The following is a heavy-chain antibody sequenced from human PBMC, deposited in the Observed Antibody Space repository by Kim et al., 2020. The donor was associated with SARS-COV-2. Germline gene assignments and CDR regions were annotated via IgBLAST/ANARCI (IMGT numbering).Heavy chain of an antibody. Sequence: SVKVSCKASGGTFSSYAISWVRQAPGQGLEWMGRIIPILGIANYAQKFQGRVTITADKSTSTAYMELSSLRSEDTAVYYCARDALPDIAARLDYYYYMDVWGKGTTVTVSS. J-gene: IGHJ6*03. V-gene: IGHV1-69*04. CDR2: IIPILGIA. CDR1: GGTFSSYA. D-gene: IGHD6-6*01. CDR3: ARDALPDIAARLDYYYYMDV.